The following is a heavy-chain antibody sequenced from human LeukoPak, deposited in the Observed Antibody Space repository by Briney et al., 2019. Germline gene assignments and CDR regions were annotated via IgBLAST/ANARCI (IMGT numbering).Heavy chain of an antibody. D-gene: IGHD3-22*01. CDR2: IYYIGTT. Sequence: SQTLSLTCTVSGGSLSSGAYYWSWIRQHPGKGLEWIGYIYYIGTTYYNPSLKSRVSISDDTSKNQFSLKLSSVTAADTAVYYCARDTGMGYYDSSGYYSDAFDIWGQGTMVTVSS. V-gene: IGHV4-31*03. CDR3: ARDTGMGYYDSSGYYSDAFDI. J-gene: IGHJ3*02. CDR1: GGSLSSGAYY.